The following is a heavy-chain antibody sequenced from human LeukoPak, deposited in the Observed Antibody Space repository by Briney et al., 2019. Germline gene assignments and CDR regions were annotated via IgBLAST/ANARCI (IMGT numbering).Heavy chain of an antibody. CDR3: AKEDSSGWYNWFDP. J-gene: IGHJ5*02. CDR1: GFTFSSYS. V-gene: IGHV3-48*01. Sequence: GGSLRLSCAASGFTFSSYSMNWVRQAPGEGLEWVSYISSSSSTIYYADSVKGRFTISRDNSKNTLYLQMNSLRAEDTAVYYCAKEDSSGWYNWFDPWGQGTLVTVSS. CDR2: ISSSSSTI. D-gene: IGHD6-19*01.